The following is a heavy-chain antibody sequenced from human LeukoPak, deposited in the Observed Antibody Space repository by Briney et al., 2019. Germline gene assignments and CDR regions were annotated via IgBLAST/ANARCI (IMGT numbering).Heavy chain of an antibody. Sequence: PSETLSLTCTVSGGSISSYYWSWIRQPPGKGLEWIGYIYYSGSTNYNPSLKSRVTISVDTSKNQFSLKLSSVTAADTAVYYCARAPGGYRMGYDYWGQGTLVTVSS. CDR3: ARAPGGYRMGYDY. CDR2: IYYSGST. CDR1: GGSISSYY. J-gene: IGHJ4*02. V-gene: IGHV4-59*08. D-gene: IGHD5-12*01.